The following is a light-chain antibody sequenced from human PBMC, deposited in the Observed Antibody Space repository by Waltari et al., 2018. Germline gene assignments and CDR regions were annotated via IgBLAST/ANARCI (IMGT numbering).Light chain of an antibody. CDR3: SSYTSSSTLGV. CDR2: DVS. CDR1: SSDVGGYDY. V-gene: IGLV2-14*03. J-gene: IGLJ1*01. Sequence: QSALTQPASVSGSPGQSITISCTGTSSDVGGYDYVSWYQQHPGKAPKLMSYDVSNRPSGVSNRFSGSKSGNTASLTISGLQAEDEADYYCSSYTSSSTLGVFGTGTTVTVL.